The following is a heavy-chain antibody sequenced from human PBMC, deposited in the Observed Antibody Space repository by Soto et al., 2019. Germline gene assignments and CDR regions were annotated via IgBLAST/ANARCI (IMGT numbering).Heavy chain of an antibody. D-gene: IGHD6-13*01. CDR2: IIPIFGTA. J-gene: IGHJ6*03. CDR3: ARAEAAAGTIDYYYYMDV. Sequence: GASVKVSCKASGGTFSSYAISWVRQAPGQGLEWMGGIIPIFGTANYAQKFQGRVTITADESTSTAYMELSSLRSEDTAVYYCARAEAAAGTIDYYYYMDVWGKGTTVTVSS. CDR1: GGTFSSYA. V-gene: IGHV1-69*13.